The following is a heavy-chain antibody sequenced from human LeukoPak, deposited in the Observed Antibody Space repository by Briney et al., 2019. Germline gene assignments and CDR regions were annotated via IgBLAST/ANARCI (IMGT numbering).Heavy chain of an antibody. CDR3: ARIVGATFDY. J-gene: IGHJ4*02. CDR1: GGSISSGGYS. Sequence: SETLSLTCAVSGGSISSGGYSWSWIRQPPGRGLEWIGGIYYSGSTYYNPSLKSRVTISVDTSKNQFSLKLSSVTAADTAVYYCARIVGATFDYWGQGTLVTVSS. V-gene: IGHV4-39*01. CDR2: IYYSGST. D-gene: IGHD1-26*01.